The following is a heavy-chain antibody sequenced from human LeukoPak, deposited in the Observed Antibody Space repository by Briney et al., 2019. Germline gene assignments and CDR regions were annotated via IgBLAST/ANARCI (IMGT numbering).Heavy chain of an antibody. J-gene: IGHJ4*02. CDR3: ARDPGVVILQYYFDY. Sequence: PGGSLRLSCAASGFTFSSYGMIWVRQAPGKGLEWVSSISSSSSYIYYADSVKGRFTISRDNAKNSLYLQMNSLRAEDTAVYYCARDPGVVILQYYFDYWGQGTLVTVSS. CDR2: ISSSSSYI. V-gene: IGHV3-21*01. CDR1: GFTFSSYG. D-gene: IGHD3-22*01.